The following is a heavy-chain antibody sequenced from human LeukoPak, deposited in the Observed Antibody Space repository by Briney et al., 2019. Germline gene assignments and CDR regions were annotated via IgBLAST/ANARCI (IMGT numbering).Heavy chain of an antibody. D-gene: IGHD2-8*01. CDR2: INPNSGGT. V-gene: IGHV1-2*06. Sequence: ASVKVSCKASGYTFTGYYMHWVRQAPGQGLEWMGRINPNSGGTNYAQKFQGRVTMTRDTSISTAYMELSRLRSDDTAVYYCAREMGSQDYYYGMDVWGQGTTVTVSS. J-gene: IGHJ6*02. CDR3: AREMGSQDYYYGMDV. CDR1: GYTFTGYY.